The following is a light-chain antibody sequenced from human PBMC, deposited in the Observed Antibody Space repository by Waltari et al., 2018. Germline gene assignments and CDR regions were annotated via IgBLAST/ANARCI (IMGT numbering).Light chain of an antibody. V-gene: IGKV1-39*01. CDR3: QQTYSSPLT. J-gene: IGKJ3*01. CDR2: GAS. CDR1: QSISSY. Sequence: DIQMTQSPSSLYASVGDRVTITCRASQSISSYLNWYQQKPGKAPKLLIYGASSLRGGAPSRFSGSRSGTDFTLTISSLQPEDFASYYCQQTYSSPLTFGPGTKLDIK.